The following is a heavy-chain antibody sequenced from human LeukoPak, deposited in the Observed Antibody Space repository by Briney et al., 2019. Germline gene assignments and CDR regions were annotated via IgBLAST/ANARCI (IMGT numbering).Heavy chain of an antibody. CDR3: AKAIWVAATSSWFCLDY. D-gene: IGHD3-10*01. V-gene: IGHV3-23*01. Sequence: GGSLRLSCAASGFTFSSYAMAWVRQAPGKGLEWVSAISGSGSTTYYADSVKGRFTISRDNSKNTLYLQMNSLRPEDTAVYYCAKAIWVAATSSWFCLDYWGQGTLVTVSS. CDR2: ISGSGSTT. J-gene: IGHJ4*02. CDR1: GFTFSSYA.